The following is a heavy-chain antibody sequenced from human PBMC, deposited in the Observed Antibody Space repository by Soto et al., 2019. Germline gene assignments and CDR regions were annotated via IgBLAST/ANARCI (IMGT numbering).Heavy chain of an antibody. CDR3: ARVVVAAHTVDY. Sequence: ASVKVSCKASGYTFTGYYMHWVRQAPGQGLEWMGIINPSGGSTSYAQKFQGRVTMTRDTSKNQFSLKLSSVTAADTAVYYCARVVVAAHTVDYWGQGTLVTVSS. CDR2: INPSGGST. CDR1: GYTFTGYY. J-gene: IGHJ4*02. V-gene: IGHV1-46*01. D-gene: IGHD2-15*01.